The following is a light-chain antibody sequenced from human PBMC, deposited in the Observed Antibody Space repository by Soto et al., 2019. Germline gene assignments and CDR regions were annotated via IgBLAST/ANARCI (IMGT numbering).Light chain of an antibody. CDR1: QSIGRF. J-gene: IGKJ1*01. V-gene: IGKV1-5*01. CDR2: DAS. CDR3: QQCYMGWT. Sequence: DIQMPQSPSTLSASVGGRVTITCRASQSIGRFLAWYQHQPGKAPKLLIYDASTLESGVPSRFSGTGSGTEFTFSITSLQPEDFGTYYCQQCYMGWTFGQGTKVDIK.